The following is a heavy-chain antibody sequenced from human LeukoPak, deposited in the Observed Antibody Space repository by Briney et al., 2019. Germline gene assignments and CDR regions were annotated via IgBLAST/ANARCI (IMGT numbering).Heavy chain of an antibody. D-gene: IGHD7-27*01. CDR3: ARRRLNWGAFDI. V-gene: IGHV4-39*01. CDR2: LSYSGSP. J-gene: IGHJ3*02. CDR1: GGXISNTAYY. Sequence: SETLPLTCTVSGGXISNTAYYWGWIRQPPGKGLEWIGSLSYSGSPYYNPSLKSRVTISGDMSKNQFSLKLSSVTAADTAVYYCARRRLNWGAFDIWGQGTMVTVSS.